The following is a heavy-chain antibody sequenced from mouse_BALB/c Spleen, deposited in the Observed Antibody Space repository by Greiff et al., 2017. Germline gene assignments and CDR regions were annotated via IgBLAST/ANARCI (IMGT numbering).Heavy chain of an antibody. CDR1: GYTFTNYW. CDR2: IYPGGGYT. CDR3: ARAYYDAMDY. D-gene: IGHD2-10*01. Sequence: VQLVESGAELVRPGTSVKISCKASGYTFTNYWLGWVKQRPGHGLEWIGDIYPGGGYTNYNEKFKGKATLTADTSSSTAYMQLSSLTSEDSAVYFCARAYYDAMDYWGQGTSVTVSS. J-gene: IGHJ4*01. V-gene: IGHV1-63*02.